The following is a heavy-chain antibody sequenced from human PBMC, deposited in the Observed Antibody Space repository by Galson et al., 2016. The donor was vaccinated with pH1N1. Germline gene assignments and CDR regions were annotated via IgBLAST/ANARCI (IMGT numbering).Heavy chain of an antibody. V-gene: IGHV2-5*02. J-gene: IGHJ4*02. CDR3: ARNGYGDYVGYFDY. CDR1: GFSLSTSGVG. Sequence: PALVKPTQTLTLTCTFSGFSLSTSGVGVGWIRQPPGKALEWLALIYWDDDKRYSPSRKSRLTITKDTSKNQVVLTMTNMDPVDTATYYCARNGYGDYVGYFDYWGQGTLVTVSS. CDR2: IYWDDDK. D-gene: IGHD4-17*01.